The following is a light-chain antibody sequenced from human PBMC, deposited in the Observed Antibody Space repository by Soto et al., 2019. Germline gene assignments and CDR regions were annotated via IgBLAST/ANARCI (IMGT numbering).Light chain of an antibody. CDR3: QQYNNYPWT. Sequence: DIQMTQSPSTLSASVGDRVTITCRASQSISSWLAWYQQKPGKAPKLLIYKASSLESGVPSRFSGSGSGTEFTLTISSLQPDDFATYYFQQYNNYPWTFRQGTKMEIK. V-gene: IGKV1-5*03. CDR2: KAS. CDR1: QSISSW. J-gene: IGKJ1*01.